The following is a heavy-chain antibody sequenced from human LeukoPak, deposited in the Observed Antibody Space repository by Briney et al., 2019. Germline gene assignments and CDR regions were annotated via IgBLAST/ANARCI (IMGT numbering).Heavy chain of an antibody. V-gene: IGHV3-23*01. Sequence: GGSLRPSCAASGFIFSTYGLSWVRQAPGKGLEWVSGITTVDSRTYYADSVKGRFTISRDNSKNTLYLQMKSLRVDDTAVYYCAKGPYGSGSYQLLSYYWGQGTLVTVSS. CDR1: GFIFSTYG. D-gene: IGHD3-10*01. CDR2: ITTVDSRT. J-gene: IGHJ4*02. CDR3: AKGPYGSGSYQLLSYY.